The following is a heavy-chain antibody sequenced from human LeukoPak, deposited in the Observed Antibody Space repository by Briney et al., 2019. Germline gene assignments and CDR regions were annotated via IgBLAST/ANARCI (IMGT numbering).Heavy chain of an antibody. CDR1: GGSISSYY. V-gene: IGHV4-59*12. CDR3: ARDGAVAGLDL. Sequence: SETLSLTCTVSGGSISSYYWSWIRQPPGKGLEWIGYIFHSGSTDYSPSLRSRVTISVDKSKNQFSLKLRSVTAADTAVYFCARDGAVAGLDLWGQGTPVTVSS. J-gene: IGHJ5*02. D-gene: IGHD6-19*01. CDR2: IFHSGST.